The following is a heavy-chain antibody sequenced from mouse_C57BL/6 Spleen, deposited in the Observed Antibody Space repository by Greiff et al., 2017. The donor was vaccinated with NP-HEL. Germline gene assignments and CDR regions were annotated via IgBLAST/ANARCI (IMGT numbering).Heavy chain of an antibody. Sequence: EVQLQQSGPELVKPGASVKMSCKASGYTFTDYNMHWVKQSHGKSLEWIGYINPNNGGTSYNQKFKGKATLTVNKSSSTAYMELRSLTSEDSAVYYCARSLLRYGYFDVWGTGTTVTVSS. J-gene: IGHJ1*03. CDR2: INPNNGGT. CDR1: GYTFTDYN. D-gene: IGHD1-2*01. V-gene: IGHV1-22*01. CDR3: ARSLLRYGYFDV.